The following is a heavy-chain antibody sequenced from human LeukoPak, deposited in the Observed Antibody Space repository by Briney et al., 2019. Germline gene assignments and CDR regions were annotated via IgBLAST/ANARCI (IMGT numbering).Heavy chain of an antibody. Sequence: ASVKVSCKASGYTFTSYDINWVRQATGQGLEWMGWMNPNSGNTGYAQKFQGRVTMTRNTSISTAYMELSSLRSEDTAVYYCARHYSSREYSSSSLPYYYYYMDVWGKGTTVTVSS. CDR1: GYTFTSYD. J-gene: IGHJ6*03. D-gene: IGHD6-6*01. CDR2: MNPNSGNT. V-gene: IGHV1-8*01. CDR3: ARHYSSREYSSSSLPYYYYYMDV.